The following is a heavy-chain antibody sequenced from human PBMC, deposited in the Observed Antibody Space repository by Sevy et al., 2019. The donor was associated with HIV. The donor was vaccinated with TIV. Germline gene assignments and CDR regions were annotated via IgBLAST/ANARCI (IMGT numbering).Heavy chain of an antibody. CDR3: ARAYCSRGSCYSLAY. D-gene: IGHD2-15*01. CDR1: GYTFTNYR. J-gene: IGHJ4*02. CDR2: ISPFNGDT. V-gene: IGHV1-18*01. Sequence: ASVKVSCEASGYTFTNYRIYWVRQAPGQGLEWMGWISPFNGDTNYVLKLQGRVTMITDTSTSTAYMELRSLRSDDTAVYYCARAYCSRGSCYSLAYWGQGTLVTVSS.